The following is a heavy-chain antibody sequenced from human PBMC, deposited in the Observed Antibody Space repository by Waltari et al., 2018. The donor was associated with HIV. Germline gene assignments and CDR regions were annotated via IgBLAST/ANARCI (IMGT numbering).Heavy chain of an antibody. CDR2: ISQSGTT. V-gene: IGHV4-30-2*01. Sequence: QLQLQESGSGLVKPSQTLSLTCAVSGGCISSGGSSWTWFRQPPGKGLAWIGYISQSGTTYYNPSLQSRVTISLDRSKNQFSLKLRSVTAADTAVYYCARDRLSVTTRGGYYYGLDVWGQGTTVTVSS. CDR3: ARDRLSVTTRGGYYYGLDV. D-gene: IGHD4-17*01. CDR1: GGCISSGGSS. J-gene: IGHJ6*02.